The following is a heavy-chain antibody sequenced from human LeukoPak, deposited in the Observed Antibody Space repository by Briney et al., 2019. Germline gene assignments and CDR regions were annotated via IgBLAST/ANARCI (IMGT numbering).Heavy chain of an antibody. D-gene: IGHD3-22*01. V-gene: IGHV3-49*03. CDR2: IRSKAYGGTT. CDR1: GFTFCDYA. Sequence: PGGSLRLSCSPPGFTFCDYAMSSFRQAPGKGLEWVAFIRSKAYGGTTEYAASVKGRFTISRDDSRSIVYLQMNSLKTEDTAVYYCTRAYDSSGFFHYYGMDVWGQGTMVTVSS. CDR3: TRAYDSSGFFHYYGMDV. J-gene: IGHJ6*02.